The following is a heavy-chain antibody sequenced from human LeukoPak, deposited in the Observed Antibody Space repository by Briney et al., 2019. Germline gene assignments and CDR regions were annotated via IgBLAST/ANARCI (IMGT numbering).Heavy chain of an antibody. CDR3: AKAQGDSSFDY. V-gene: IGHV3-9*01. D-gene: IGHD2-21*02. Sequence: GRSLRLSCAASGFTFDDYAMHWVRQGPGKGMEWVSGIRWDSGSIGSADSVKGRFTITRDNAKNFLYLQMNSLRTEDTAMYYCAKAQGDSSFDYWGQGTLVTVSS. CDR1: GFTFDDYA. J-gene: IGHJ4*02. CDR2: IRWDSGSI.